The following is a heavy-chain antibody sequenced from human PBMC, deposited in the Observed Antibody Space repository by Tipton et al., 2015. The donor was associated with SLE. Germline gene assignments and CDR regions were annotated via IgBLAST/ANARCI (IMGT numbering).Heavy chain of an antibody. J-gene: IGHJ4*02. V-gene: IGHV3-9*01. Sequence: SLRLSCAASGFTFDDYAMHWVRQAPGKGLEWVSGISWNSGSIGYADSVKGRFTISRDNAKNSLYLQMNSLRAEDTALYYCAKGRLSSSTSITDYWGQGTLVTVSS. CDR3: AKGRLSSSTSITDY. CDR2: ISWNSGSI. D-gene: IGHD2-2*01. CDR1: GFTFDDYA.